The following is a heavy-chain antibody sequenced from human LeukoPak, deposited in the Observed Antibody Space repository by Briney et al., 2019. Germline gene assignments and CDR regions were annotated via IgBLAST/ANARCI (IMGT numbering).Heavy chain of an antibody. D-gene: IGHD2-15*01. CDR2: INSDATIT. Sequence: GGSLRLSCAASGFTFTDYWIHWVRQPPGKGLVWVSRINSDATITHYADSVKGRFTISSDNAKNTVYLQMDSLRAGDTAVYYCVRLLDRDFWGQGTLVTVSS. V-gene: IGHV3-74*01. CDR3: VRLLDRDF. CDR1: GFTFTDYW. J-gene: IGHJ4*02.